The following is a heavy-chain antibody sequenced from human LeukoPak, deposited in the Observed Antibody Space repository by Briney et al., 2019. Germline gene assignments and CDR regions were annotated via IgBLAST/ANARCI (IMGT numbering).Heavy chain of an antibody. J-gene: IGHJ4*02. CDR1: GFTFSSYW. D-gene: IGHD5-18*01. Sequence: GGSLRLSCVASGFTFSSYWMSWVRQAPGKGLEWVANIKQDGSEKYYVDSVKGRFTISRDNAKNSLYLQMNSLRVEDTAVYYCAKDNLPYSYGLFDYWGQGTLVTVSS. CDR2: IKQDGSEK. V-gene: IGHV3-7*01. CDR3: AKDNLPYSYGLFDY.